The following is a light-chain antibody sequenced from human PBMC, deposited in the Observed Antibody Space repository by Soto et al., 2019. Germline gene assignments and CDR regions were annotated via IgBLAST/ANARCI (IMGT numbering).Light chain of an antibody. V-gene: IGKV1-5*01. CDR3: MQALQTPT. CDR2: NAD. J-gene: IGKJ5*01. Sequence: ENQMPESRCTMSATVVDRVKINFRASQDINRWLAWYQQKPGKAPKILIYNADTLESGVPSRFSGSGSGTDFTLKISRVEAEDVGVYYCMQALQTPTCGKGTRLEIK. CDR1: QDINRW.